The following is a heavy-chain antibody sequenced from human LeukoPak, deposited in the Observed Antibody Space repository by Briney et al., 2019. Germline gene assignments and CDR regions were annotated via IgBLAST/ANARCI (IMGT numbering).Heavy chain of an antibody. CDR1: GGSLSSYY. V-gene: IGHV4-59*01. CDR3: ASKRVVVKSRGGDDAFDI. Sequence: PSETLSLTCTVSGGSLSSYYWSWIRQPPGKGLEWIGYIYYSGSTNYNPSLKSRVTISVDTSKNQFSLKLSSVTAADTAVYYCASKRVVVKSRGGDDAFDIWGQGTMVTVSS. CDR2: IYYSGST. D-gene: IGHD2-15*01. J-gene: IGHJ3*02.